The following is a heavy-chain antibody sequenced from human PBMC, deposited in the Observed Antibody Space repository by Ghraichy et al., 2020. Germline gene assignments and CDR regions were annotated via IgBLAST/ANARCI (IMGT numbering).Heavy chain of an antibody. CDR2: ISHSGST. CDR3: ARLAGTYSYWFDL. D-gene: IGHD3-10*01. J-gene: IGHJ5*02. Sequence: SETLSLTCAVYGGSFTAYSWDWIRQAPGKGLEWIGDISHSGSTSYNPSLGGRATLSVDVSRSQFSLKLTSVTIADTAVYYCARLAGTYSYWFDLWAQGTLVTVSS. CDR1: GGSFTAYS. V-gene: IGHV4-34*01.